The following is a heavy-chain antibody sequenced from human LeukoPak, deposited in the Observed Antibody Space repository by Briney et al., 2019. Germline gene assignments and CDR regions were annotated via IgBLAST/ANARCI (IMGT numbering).Heavy chain of an antibody. D-gene: IGHD1-26*01. CDR1: GYTFTSYY. V-gene: IGHV1-46*01. CDR2: INPSGGST. J-gene: IGHJ4*02. Sequence: ASVTVSCKASGYTFTSYYMHWVRQAPGQGLEWMGIINPSGGSTRYAQKFQGRVTMTRDTSTSTVYMELSSLRSEDTAVYYCATPSTPQGGIYYYWDFDYWGQGTLVTVSS. CDR3: ATPSTPQGGIYYYWDFDY.